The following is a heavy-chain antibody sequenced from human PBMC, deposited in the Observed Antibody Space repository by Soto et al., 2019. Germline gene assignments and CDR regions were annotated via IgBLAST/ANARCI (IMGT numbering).Heavy chain of an antibody. V-gene: IGHV3-23*01. CDR1: VFTFSSYA. Sequence: RGSLRLSCAASVFTFSSYAMSWVRQAPGKGLEWVSAISGSGGSTHYADSVKGRFTVSRDNSKNTLYLQMNSPRAEDTAVYYCAKMNTAMVTYYFDYWGQGTLVTVSS. J-gene: IGHJ4*02. D-gene: IGHD5-18*01. CDR3: AKMNTAMVTYYFDY. CDR2: ISGSGGST.